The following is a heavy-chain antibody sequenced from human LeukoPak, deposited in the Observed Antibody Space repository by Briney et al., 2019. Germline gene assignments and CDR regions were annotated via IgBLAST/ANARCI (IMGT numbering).Heavy chain of an antibody. CDR3: ARDRAPSIFGVVSPLDY. V-gene: IGHV3-23*01. Sequence: GGSLRLSCSASGFTFSSYAMSWVRQAPGKGLEWVSGISGSGGNTYYADSVKGRFTISRDNSKDTLYLQMNSLRAEDTAVYYCARDRAPSIFGVVSPLDYWGQGTLVTVSS. CDR1: GFTFSSYA. D-gene: IGHD3-3*01. J-gene: IGHJ4*02. CDR2: ISGSGGNT.